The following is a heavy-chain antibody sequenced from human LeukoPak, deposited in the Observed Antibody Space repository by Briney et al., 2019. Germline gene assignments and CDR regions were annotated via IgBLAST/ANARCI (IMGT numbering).Heavy chain of an antibody. CDR1: GFTFSSYA. Sequence: GGSLRLSCAASGFTFSSYAMHWVRQAPGKGLEWVAVISYDGSNKYYADSVKGRFTISRDNSKNTLYLQMNSLRAEDTAVYYCAKGSYCSGDRCYSWNSGMDVWGQGTTVTVSS. CDR3: AKGSYCSGDRCYSWNSGMDV. D-gene: IGHD2-15*01. V-gene: IGHV3-30*04. CDR2: ISYDGSNK. J-gene: IGHJ6*02.